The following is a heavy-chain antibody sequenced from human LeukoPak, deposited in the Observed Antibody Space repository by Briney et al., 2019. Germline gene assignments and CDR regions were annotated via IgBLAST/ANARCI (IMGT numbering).Heavy chain of an antibody. CDR1: GGSISSGGYS. CDR2: IYHSGST. J-gene: IGHJ4*02. CDR3: ARRGYSYGYFDY. V-gene: IGHV4-30-2*01. D-gene: IGHD5-18*01. Sequence: SQTLSLTCAVSGGSISSGGYSWSWIRQPPGQGLEWIGYIYHSGSTYYNPSLKGRVTISVDRSKNQFSLKLSSVTAADTAVYYCARRGYSYGYFDYWGQGTLVTASS.